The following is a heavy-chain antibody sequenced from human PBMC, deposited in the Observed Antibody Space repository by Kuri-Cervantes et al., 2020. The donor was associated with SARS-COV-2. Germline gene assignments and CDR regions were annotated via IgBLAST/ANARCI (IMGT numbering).Heavy chain of an antibody. J-gene: IGHJ4*02. CDR1: GLSFGNSV. V-gene: IGHV3-64D*06. D-gene: IGHD3-22*01. CDR2: INSNGGSI. Sequence: GGSLRLSCSASGLSFGNSVMHWVRQAPGKGLQYVSSINSNGGSIYHTDSVKGRFTISRDNSKNTLYLQMSSLRAEDTAVYYCAIGHDRRVYFSTPAPYYFDLWGQGILVTVSS. CDR3: AIGHDRRVYFSTPAPYYFDL.